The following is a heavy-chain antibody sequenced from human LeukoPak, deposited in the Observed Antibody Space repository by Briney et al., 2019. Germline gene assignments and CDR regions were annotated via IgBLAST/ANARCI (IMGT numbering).Heavy chain of an antibody. CDR3: ARGRLKDYDFWSGYYTPTYCYYYMDV. CDR2: INHSGST. D-gene: IGHD3-3*01. Sequence: ASETLSLTCAVYGGSFSGYYWSWIRQPPGKGLEWIGEINHSGSTNYNPSLKSRVTISVDTSKNQFSLKLGSVTAADTAVYYCARGRLKDYDFWSGYYTPTYCYYYMDVWGKGTTVTVSS. J-gene: IGHJ6*03. CDR1: GGSFSGYY. V-gene: IGHV4-34*01.